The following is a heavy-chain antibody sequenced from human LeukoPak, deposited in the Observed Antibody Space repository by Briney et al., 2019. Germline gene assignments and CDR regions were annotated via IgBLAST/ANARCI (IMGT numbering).Heavy chain of an antibody. J-gene: IGHJ3*02. CDR3: ARGHYYDFSWGAFDI. D-gene: IGHD3-3*01. CDR2: IKQDGSEK. V-gene: IGHV3-7*01. CDR1: GFTFSSYW. Sequence: GGPLRLSCAASGFTFSSYWMSWVRQAPGKGLEWVANIKQDGSEKYYVDSVKGRFTISRDNAKNSLYLQMNSLRAEDTAVYYCARGHYYDFSWGAFDIWGQGTMVTVSS.